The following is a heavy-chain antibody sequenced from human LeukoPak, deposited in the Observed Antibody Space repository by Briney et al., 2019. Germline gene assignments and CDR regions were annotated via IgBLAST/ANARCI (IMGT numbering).Heavy chain of an antibody. D-gene: IGHD3-16*01. CDR1: GGSISSSTYY. V-gene: IGHV4-39*01. CDR2: IYQSGST. CDR3: ARMWGTTFYYYYMNL. Sequence: PSETLSLTCTVSGGSISSSTYYWGWIRQPPGKGPEWIGSIYQSGSTNYNPSLKSRVTISVDTSKDQFSLKLTSVTAADTAVYFCARMWGTTFYYYYMNLWGRGTTVTVSS. J-gene: IGHJ6*03.